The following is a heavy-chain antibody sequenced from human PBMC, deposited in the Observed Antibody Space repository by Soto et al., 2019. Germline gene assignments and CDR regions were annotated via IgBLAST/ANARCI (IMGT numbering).Heavy chain of an antibody. V-gene: IGHV4-59*01. Sequence: SETLSLTCTVSGGSISSYYWSWIRQPPGKGLEWIGYIYYSGSTNYNPSLKSRVTISVDTSKNQFSLKLSSVTAADTAVYYCARVVQDPSAYCSGGSCYSDWFDPWGQGTLVTVSS. CDR2: IYYSGST. D-gene: IGHD2-15*01. CDR1: GGSISSYY. CDR3: ARVVQDPSAYCSGGSCYSDWFDP. J-gene: IGHJ5*02.